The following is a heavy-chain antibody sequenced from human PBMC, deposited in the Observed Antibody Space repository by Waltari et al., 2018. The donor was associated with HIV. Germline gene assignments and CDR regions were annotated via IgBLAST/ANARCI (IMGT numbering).Heavy chain of an antibody. V-gene: IGHV3-15*02. J-gene: IGHJ4*02. CDR3: ITDEKVNCGSECFDH. CDR2: IKSKSEGRAT. CDR1: GFIFSNTW. Sequence: EVQLVESGGALVKPGGSLRLSCVGSGFIFSNTWMSWVRQAPGKGLEWVGRIKSKSEGRATDYTATVKGRFTISRDDSKSSLFLQMNSLKSEDTGLYYCITDEKVNCGSECFDHWGQGTLVTVSS. D-gene: IGHD2-21*01.